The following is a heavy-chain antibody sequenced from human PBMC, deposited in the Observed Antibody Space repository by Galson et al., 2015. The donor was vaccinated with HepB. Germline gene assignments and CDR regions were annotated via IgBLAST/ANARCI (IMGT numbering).Heavy chain of an antibody. Sequence: SCKASGSTFSSYAISWVRQAPGQGLEWMGGIIPMFSTANYAQKFQGRVTITADKSTSTVYLELSSLTSEDTAVYYCARGGPVAGGAHFDYWGQGTLVTVPS. CDR2: IIPMFSTA. J-gene: IGHJ4*02. CDR3: ARGGPVAGGAHFDY. V-gene: IGHV1-69*06. D-gene: IGHD6-19*01. CDR1: GSTFSSYA.